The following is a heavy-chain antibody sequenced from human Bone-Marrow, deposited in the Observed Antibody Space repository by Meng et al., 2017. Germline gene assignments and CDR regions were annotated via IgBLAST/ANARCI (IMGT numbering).Heavy chain of an antibody. J-gene: IGHJ3*02. D-gene: IGHD2-21*02. V-gene: IGHV3-23*01. Sequence: GESLKISCAASGFTFSSYAMRWVRQAPGKGLEWVSAISGSGGSTYDADSVKGRFTISRDNSKNTMYLQMNSRRAEDTAVYYCAKVRGAYCGGDCYLDAFDIWGQGTMVTVSS. CDR1: GFTFSSYA. CDR2: ISGSGGST. CDR3: AKVRGAYCGGDCYLDAFDI.